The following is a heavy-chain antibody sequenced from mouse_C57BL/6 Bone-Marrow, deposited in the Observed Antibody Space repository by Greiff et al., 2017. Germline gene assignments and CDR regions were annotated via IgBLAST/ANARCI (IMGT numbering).Heavy chain of an antibody. CDR2: IYPRSGNT. D-gene: IGHD1-1*01. CDR3: ARSDYYYGSSYGYFDV. Sequence: QVQLQQSGAELARPGASVKLSCKASGYTFTSYGISWVKQRTGQGLEWIGEIYPRSGNTYYNEKFKGKATLTADKSSSTAYMELRSLTSEDSAVYFCARSDYYYGSSYGYFDVWGTGTTVTVS. V-gene: IGHV1-81*01. CDR1: GYTFTSYG. J-gene: IGHJ1*03.